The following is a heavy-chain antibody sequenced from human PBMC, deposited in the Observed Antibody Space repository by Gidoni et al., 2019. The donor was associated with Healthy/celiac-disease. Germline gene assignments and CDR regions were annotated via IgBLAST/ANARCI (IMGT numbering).Heavy chain of an antibody. Sequence: QVQLVQSGAEVKKPGASVKVSCKASGYTFTSYAMHWVRQAPGQRLEWMGWINAGNGNTKYSQKFQGRVTITRDTSASTAYMELSSLRSEDTAVYYCAREGYYYDSSGYQYYFDYWGQGTLVTVSS. D-gene: IGHD3-22*01. CDR1: GYTFTSYA. J-gene: IGHJ4*02. CDR2: INAGNGNT. V-gene: IGHV1-3*01. CDR3: AREGYYYDSSGYQYYFDY.